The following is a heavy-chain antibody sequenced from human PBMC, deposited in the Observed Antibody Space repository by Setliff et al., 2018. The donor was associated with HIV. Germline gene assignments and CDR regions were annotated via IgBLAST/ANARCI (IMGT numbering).Heavy chain of an antibody. CDR1: GYTLTELS. J-gene: IGHJ5*02. CDR3: ARDGAHYYDSSGFPYNWFDP. CDR2: FDPEDGET. V-gene: IGHV1-24*01. D-gene: IGHD3-22*01. Sequence: ASVKVSCKVSGYTLTELSMHWVRLAPGKGLEWMGGFDPEDGETIYAQKFQGRVTMTEDTSTDTAYMELSSLRSEDTAVYYCARDGAHYYDSSGFPYNWFDPWGQGTLVTVSS.